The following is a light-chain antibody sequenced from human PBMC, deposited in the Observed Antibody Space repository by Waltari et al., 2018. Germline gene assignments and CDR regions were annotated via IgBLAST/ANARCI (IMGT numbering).Light chain of an antibody. J-gene: IGKJ2*01. CDR2: GAT. CDR1: QTINSY. CDR3: LQHNSFPYT. V-gene: IGKV1-17*01. Sequence: DIQMTQSPSSLSVSVGDTVTITCRASQTINSYLNWFQQKPGRVPKLLIYGATSLQTGVPSRFSGSASGTEFTLIISSLQPEDFATYYCLQHNSFPYTFGQGTKVET.